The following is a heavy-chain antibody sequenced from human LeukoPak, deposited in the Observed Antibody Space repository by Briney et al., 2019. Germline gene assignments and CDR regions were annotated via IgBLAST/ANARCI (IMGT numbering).Heavy chain of an antibody. V-gene: IGHV3-11*06. Sequence: GGSLRLSCAASGFTFSDYYMTWMRQAPGKGLEWVSYISSSSSHINYADSVKGRFTISRDNAKDSLYLQMNSLRAEDTAVYYCARDSRSGYKAFDYWGQGTLVTVSS. CDR2: ISSSSSHI. CDR1: GFTFSDYY. D-gene: IGHD3-22*01. J-gene: IGHJ4*02. CDR3: ARDSRSGYKAFDY.